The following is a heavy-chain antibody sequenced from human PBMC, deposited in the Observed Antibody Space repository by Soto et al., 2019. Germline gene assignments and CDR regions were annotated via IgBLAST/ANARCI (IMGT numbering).Heavy chain of an antibody. Sequence: GGSLRLSCAASGVTFSSYGMDWVRQTQGKGLEWVAVIWYDGSNKYYADSVKGRFTISRDNSKNTLYLQMNSLRAEDTAVYYCARDLELMVYAIRIYGMDVWGQGTTVTVSS. V-gene: IGHV3-33*01. D-gene: IGHD2-8*01. CDR2: IWYDGSNK. J-gene: IGHJ6*02. CDR3: ARDLELMVYAIRIYGMDV. CDR1: GVTFSSYG.